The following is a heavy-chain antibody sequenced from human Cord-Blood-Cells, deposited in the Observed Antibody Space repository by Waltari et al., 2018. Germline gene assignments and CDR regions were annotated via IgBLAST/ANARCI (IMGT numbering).Heavy chain of an antibody. CDR3: AKDAVTIFGVVKNYYYYMDV. CDR2: ISYDGSNK. Sequence: QVQLVESGGGVVQPGRSLRLSCAASGFTFSSYGMHWVRQAPGKGLEWVAVISYDGSNKYYADSVKGRFTISRDNSKNTLYLQMNSLRAEDTAVYYCAKDAVTIFGVVKNYYYYMDVWGKGTTVTVSS. V-gene: IGHV3-30*18. J-gene: IGHJ6*03. CDR1: GFTFSSYG. D-gene: IGHD3-3*01.